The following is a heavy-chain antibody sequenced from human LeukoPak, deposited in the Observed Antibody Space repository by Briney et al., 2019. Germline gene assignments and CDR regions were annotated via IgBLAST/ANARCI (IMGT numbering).Heavy chain of an antibody. CDR3: ARWGESGDSVVHAFDI. CDR1: GASITSYY. Sequence: SETLPLTCTVSGASITSYYWNWMRQSPGKGLEWIGYGHHSGTTNYNPSLEGRGTISADTSKNQFSLKLSSVSAADTAVYYCARWGESGDSVVHAFDIWGRGTMVTVSS. CDR2: GHHSGTT. V-gene: IGHV4-59*01. D-gene: IGHD2-21*02. J-gene: IGHJ3*02.